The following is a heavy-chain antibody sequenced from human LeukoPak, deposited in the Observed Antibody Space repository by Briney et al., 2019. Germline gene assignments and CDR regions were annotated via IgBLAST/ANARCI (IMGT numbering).Heavy chain of an antibody. CDR2: MNPNSGNT. Sequence: ASVKVSCKASGYTFTGYYMHWVRQAPGQGLEWMGWMNPNSGNTGYAQKFQGRVTITRNTSISTAYLELSSLRSEDTAVYYCARGPMTSSWYRVYYYMDVWGKGTTVTVSS. CDR1: GYTFTGYY. D-gene: IGHD6-13*01. CDR3: ARGPMTSSWYRVYYYMDV. V-gene: IGHV1-8*03. J-gene: IGHJ6*03.